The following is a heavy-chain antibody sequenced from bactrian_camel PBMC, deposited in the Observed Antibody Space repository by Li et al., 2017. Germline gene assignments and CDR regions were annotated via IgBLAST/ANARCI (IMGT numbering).Heavy chain of an antibody. V-gene: IGHV3S63*01. J-gene: IGHJ4*01. CDR3: APAPYVRLSHVQDLGIEAYNY. Sequence: QVQLVESGGGLVQAGGSLRLSCTVGERTIYAMGWFRQAPGKEREGLAAIVTSTGRTFYPDSVKGRFTISQDNTKFIVYLQMNNLKPEDTAMYYCAPAPYVRLSHVQDLGIEAYNYWSQCTQVTVS. CDR1: ERTIYA. D-gene: IGHD6*01. CDR2: IVTSTGRT.